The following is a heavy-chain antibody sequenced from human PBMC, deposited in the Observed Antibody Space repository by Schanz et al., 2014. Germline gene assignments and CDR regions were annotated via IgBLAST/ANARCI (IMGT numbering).Heavy chain of an antibody. V-gene: IGHV3-33*01. CDR1: GFTFSSYG. Sequence: QVQLVESGGGVVQPGRSLRLSCAASGFTFSSYGMHWVRQVPGKGGEWVAVVCNDGRKKYYADSVKGRFTASRDNSKNTMYLQMISLIGEDTAVYYCASADYTNYFDYWGQGALVSVSS. D-gene: IGHD4-4*01. J-gene: IGHJ4*02. CDR2: VCNDGRKK. CDR3: ASADYTNYFDY.